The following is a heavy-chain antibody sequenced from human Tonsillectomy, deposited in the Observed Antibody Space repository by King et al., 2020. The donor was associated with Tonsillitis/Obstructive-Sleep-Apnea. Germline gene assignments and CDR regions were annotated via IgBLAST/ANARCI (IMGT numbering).Heavy chain of an antibody. J-gene: IGHJ5*02. V-gene: IGHV4-34*01. CDR2: INHIGST. D-gene: IGHD6-13*01. CDR1: GGSFSSVY. Sequence: VQLQQWGAGLLKPSETLSLTYAVYGGSFSSVYLSCIRQPPVKGRDWIGEINHIGSTNYNPSLKSRVTISVDTSKNQFSLKLISGTAADTAVYYCATRLTGIAAAGSDWFAPWGQGNLVTVSS. CDR3: ATRLTGIAAAGSDWFAP.